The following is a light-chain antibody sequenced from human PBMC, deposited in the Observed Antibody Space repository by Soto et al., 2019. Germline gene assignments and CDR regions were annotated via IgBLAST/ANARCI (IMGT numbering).Light chain of an antibody. J-gene: IGLJ3*02. Sequence: QSALTQPASVSGSPGQSITISCTGTSSDIGDYNYVSWYQQHPGKAPKLMIYEVNYRPSGVSNRFSGSKSDNTASLTISGLQAEDEADYYCSSYRDSSWVFGGGTKLTVL. CDR1: SSDIGDYNY. CDR3: SSYRDSSWV. V-gene: IGLV2-14*01. CDR2: EVN.